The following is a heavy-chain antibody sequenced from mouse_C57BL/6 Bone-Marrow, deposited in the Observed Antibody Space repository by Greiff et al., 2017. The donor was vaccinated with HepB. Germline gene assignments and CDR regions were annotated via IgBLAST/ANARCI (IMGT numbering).Heavy chain of an antibody. D-gene: IGHD2-3*01. CDR3: AGIYDGTRGFAY. J-gene: IGHJ3*01. CDR2: IDPSDSET. V-gene: IGHV1-52*01. Sequence: QVQLQQSGAELVRPGSSVKLSCKASGYTFTSYWMHWVKQRPIQGLEWIGNIDPSDSETHYNQKFKDKATLTVDKSSSTAYMQLSSLTSEGAAVYYCAGIYDGTRGFAYWGQGTLVTVSA. CDR1: GYTFTSYW.